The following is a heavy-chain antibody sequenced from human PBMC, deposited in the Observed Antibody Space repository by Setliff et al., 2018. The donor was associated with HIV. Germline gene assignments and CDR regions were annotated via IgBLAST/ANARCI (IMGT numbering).Heavy chain of an antibody. CDR1: GGTFNTHA. CDR3: ARDDGGYNYAEAFDV. CDR2: IIPVRGLA. V-gene: IGHV1-69*10. J-gene: IGHJ3*01. D-gene: IGHD3-16*01. Sequence: ASVKVSCKASGGTFNTHAFSWVRQAPGQGLEWMGGIIPVRGLANYARNFQGRVTITADTSTNTAYLEVVSLRSEDTAIYYCARDDGGYNYAEAFDVWGQGTMVTVSS.